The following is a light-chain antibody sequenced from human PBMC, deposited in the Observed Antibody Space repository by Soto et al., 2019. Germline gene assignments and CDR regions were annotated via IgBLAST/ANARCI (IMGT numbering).Light chain of an antibody. J-gene: IGLJ1*01. CDR2: DVS. CDR1: SSDVGGYNY. Sequence: ALAQRRSVSGSPGQSVTISCTGTSSDVGGYNYVSWYQEQPGKAPKLMIYDVSKRPSGVPDRFSGSKSGNTASLTISGLQAEDEADYYCCSYAGSYSYVFGTGTKVTVL. V-gene: IGLV2-11*01. CDR3: CSYAGSYSYV.